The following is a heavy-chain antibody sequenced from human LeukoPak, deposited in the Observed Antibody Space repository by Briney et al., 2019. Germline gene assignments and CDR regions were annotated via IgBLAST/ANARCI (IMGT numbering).Heavy chain of an antibody. J-gene: IGHJ4*02. CDR2: IIPTFGTA. CDR3: ARDMVDSSGYYPFDY. D-gene: IGHD3-22*01. V-gene: IGHV1-69*05. CDR1: GGTFSSYA. Sequence: SVKVSCKATGGTFSSYAISWVRQAPGQGLEWMGRIIPTFGTANYAQKFQGRVTITTDESTSTAYMELSSLRSEDTAVYYCARDMVDSSGYYPFDYWGQGTLVTVSS.